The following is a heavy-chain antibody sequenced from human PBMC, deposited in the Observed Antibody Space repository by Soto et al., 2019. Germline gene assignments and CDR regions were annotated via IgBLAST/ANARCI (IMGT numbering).Heavy chain of an antibody. CDR2: ISYDGSNK. Sequence: QVQLVESGGGVVQPGRSLRLSCAASGFTFSSYAMHWVRQAPGKRLEWVAVISYDGSNKYYADSVKGRFIISRDNSKNTLDPQMNSLRAEDTAVYYCVRDRIYSSSWYDYWGQGTLVTVSS. CDR3: VRDRIYSSSWYDY. J-gene: IGHJ4*02. D-gene: IGHD6-13*01. CDR1: GFTFSSYA. V-gene: IGHV3-30-3*01.